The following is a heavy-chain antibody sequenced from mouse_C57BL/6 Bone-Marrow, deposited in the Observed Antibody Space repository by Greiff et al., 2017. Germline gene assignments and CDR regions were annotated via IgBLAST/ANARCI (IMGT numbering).Heavy chain of an antibody. CDR3: ARWALFITMDY. V-gene: IGHV1-81*01. CDR2: IYPRSGNT. CDR1: GYTFTSYG. Sequence: QVQLQQSGAELARPGASVKLSCKAYGYTFTSYGISWVKQRTGQGLEWIGEIYPRSGNTYYNEKFKGKATLTADKSSSTAYMELRSLTSEDTAVYFCARWALFITMDYWGQGTAVTVSS. J-gene: IGHJ4*01. D-gene: IGHD1-1*01.